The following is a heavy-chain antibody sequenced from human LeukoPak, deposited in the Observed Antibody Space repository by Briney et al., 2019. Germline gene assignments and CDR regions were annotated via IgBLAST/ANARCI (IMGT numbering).Heavy chain of an antibody. Sequence: ASVKVSCKASGYTFTSHYMHWVRQAPGQGLEWMGIINPSGGSTSYAQKFQGRVTMTRDTSTSTVYMELSSLRSEDTAVYYCARATATQAHFDYWGQGTLVTVSS. CDR1: GYTFTSHY. CDR2: INPSGGST. CDR3: ARATATQAHFDY. J-gene: IGHJ4*02. V-gene: IGHV1-46*01.